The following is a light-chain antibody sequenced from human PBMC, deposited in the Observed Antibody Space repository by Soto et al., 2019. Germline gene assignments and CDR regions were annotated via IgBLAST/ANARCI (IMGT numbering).Light chain of an antibody. Sequence: EIVMTQSPGTLSVSPEERATLSCRASQSGRSKLAWYHQKPGQAPRLLIYDASTRATGIPARFSGSGSGTEFTLTISSLQSEDFAVYYCQQYNNWPPITFGQGTRLEIK. CDR3: QQYNNWPPIT. V-gene: IGKV3-15*01. CDR2: DAS. J-gene: IGKJ5*01. CDR1: QSGRSK.